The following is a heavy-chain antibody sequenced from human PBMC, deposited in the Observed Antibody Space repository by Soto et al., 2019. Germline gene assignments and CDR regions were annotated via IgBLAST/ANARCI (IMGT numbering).Heavy chain of an antibody. V-gene: IGHV2-5*02. D-gene: IGHD5-12*01. Sequence: QITLKESGPTLVKPTQTLTLTCTFSGFLLSTSGVGVGWVRQPPGKALEWLALIFWDDEKHYSPSLKSRVTITKDTSKNLVVLIMTNVDPVDTATYYCAHRDGYNYYHFQYWGQGTLVTVSS. CDR3: AHRDGYNYYHFQY. J-gene: IGHJ4*02. CDR1: GFLLSTSGVG. CDR2: IFWDDEK.